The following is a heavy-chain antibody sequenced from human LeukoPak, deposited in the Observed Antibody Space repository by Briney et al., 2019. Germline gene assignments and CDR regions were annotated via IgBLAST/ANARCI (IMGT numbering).Heavy chain of an antibody. V-gene: IGHV3-9*01. CDR3: AKDMSGSGSLLYYFDR. D-gene: IGHD3-10*01. CDR2: VSWNSDNI. J-gene: IGHJ4*02. Sequence: GGSLRLSCVGSGFAFHNYAMHWVRRPPGKGLEWVSGVSWNSDNIVYADSVKGRFTISRDRAKNSVYLQMDSLRTEDTALYYCAKDMSGSGSLLYYFDRWGQGTQVTVSS. CDR1: GFAFHNYA.